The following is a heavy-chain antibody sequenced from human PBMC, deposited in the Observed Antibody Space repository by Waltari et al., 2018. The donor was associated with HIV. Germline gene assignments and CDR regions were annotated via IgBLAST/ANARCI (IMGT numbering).Heavy chain of an antibody. D-gene: IGHD3-10*01. CDR3: ARSRDYGSGKDYDMDV. CDR2: ITPFNGNT. CDR1: GYTFTYRY. V-gene: IGHV1-45*02. J-gene: IGHJ6*02. Sequence: QMQLVQSGAEVKKTGSSVKVSCKASGYTFTYRYLPWVRQAPGQALEWMGWITPFNGNTNYAQKFQDKVTITRDRSMSTAYMELSSLRFEDTAMYYCARSRDYGSGKDYDMDVWGQGTTVTVSS.